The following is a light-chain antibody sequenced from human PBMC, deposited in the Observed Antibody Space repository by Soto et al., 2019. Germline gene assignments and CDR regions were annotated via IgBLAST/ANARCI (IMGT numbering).Light chain of an antibody. J-gene: IGKJ2*01. CDR3: QQYNRLYT. Sequence: DIQMTQSPSTLSASVGDRVTITCRASQIISSWLAWYQQKPGKAPKLLIYDVSTLESGVTSRFSGSGSGTEFTLTISSLQPDDVATYYCQQYNRLYTFGQGTKLEIK. V-gene: IGKV1-5*01. CDR2: DVS. CDR1: QIISSW.